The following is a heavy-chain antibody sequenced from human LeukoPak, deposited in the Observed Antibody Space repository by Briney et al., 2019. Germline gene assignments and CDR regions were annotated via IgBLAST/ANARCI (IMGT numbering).Heavy chain of an antibody. CDR1: GGSISSSSYY. CDR3: ARAPTYYYDSSGYYSTGHVAFDI. Sequence: SETLSLTCTVSGGSISSSSYYWGWIRQPPGKGLEWIGSIHYSGSTNYNPSLKSRVTISVDTSKNQFSLKLSSVTAADTAVYYCARAPTYYYDSSGYYSTGHVAFDIWGQGTMVTVSS. V-gene: IGHV4-39*07. D-gene: IGHD3-22*01. J-gene: IGHJ3*02. CDR2: IHYSGST.